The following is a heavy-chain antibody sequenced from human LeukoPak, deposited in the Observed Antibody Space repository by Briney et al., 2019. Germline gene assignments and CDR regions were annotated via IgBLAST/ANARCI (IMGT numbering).Heavy chain of an antibody. CDR2: IWYDGSNK. D-gene: IGHD3-16*01. J-gene: IGHJ4*02. CDR1: GFTFSSYG. V-gene: IGHV3-33*01. CDR3: ARPASPGETYGELDY. Sequence: GGSLRLSCAASGFTFSSYGMHWVRQAPGKGLEWVAVIWYDGSNKYYADSVKGRFTISRDNSKNTLYLQMNSLRAEDTAVYYCARPASPGETYGELDYWGQGTLVTVSS.